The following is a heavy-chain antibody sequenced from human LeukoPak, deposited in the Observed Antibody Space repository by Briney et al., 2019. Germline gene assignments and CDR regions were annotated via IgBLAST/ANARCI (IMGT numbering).Heavy chain of an antibody. CDR3: ARTSSWYAGAWFDS. D-gene: IGHD6-13*01. Sequence: SETLSLTCSVSRGSIRTADYYWAWVRQPPGEGLEWLGSIYFSGTPYFNPSLKSRVAVSIDTSKNQFSLKVTSVNASDTAVYFCARTSSWYAGAWFDSWGQGTLVTVSS. CDR1: RGSIRTADYY. J-gene: IGHJ5*01. CDR2: IYFSGTP. V-gene: IGHV4-39*01.